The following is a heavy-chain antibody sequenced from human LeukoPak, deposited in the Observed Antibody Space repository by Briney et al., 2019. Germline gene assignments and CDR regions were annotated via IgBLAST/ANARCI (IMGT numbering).Heavy chain of an antibody. V-gene: IGHV3-21*01. D-gene: IGHD3-16*02. CDR3: ARSSDYVWGSYRPLDY. Sequence: GGSLRLSCAASGITFSDYALNWVRQAPGKGLEWISSITGSSYNKYYAESLKGRVTISRDNAKNSLYLQMNSLRAEDTAVYYCARSSDYVWGSYRPLDYWGQGTLVTVSS. J-gene: IGHJ4*02. CDR1: GITFSDYA. CDR2: ITGSSYNK.